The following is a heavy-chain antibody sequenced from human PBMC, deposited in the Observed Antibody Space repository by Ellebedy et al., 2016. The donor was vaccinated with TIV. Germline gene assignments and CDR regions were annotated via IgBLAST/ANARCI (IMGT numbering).Heavy chain of an antibody. CDR1: GFTFEDYG. CDR2: INWNGGST. J-gene: IGHJ3*02. D-gene: IGHD1-26*01. V-gene: IGHV3-20*01. Sequence: GESLKISXAASGFTFEDYGMSWVRQAPGKGLEWVSGINWNGGSTGYADSVKGRFTISRDNAKNSLYLQMNSLRAEDTALYHCARDKWELLRIPNAFDIWGQGTMVTVSS. CDR3: ARDKWELLRIPNAFDI.